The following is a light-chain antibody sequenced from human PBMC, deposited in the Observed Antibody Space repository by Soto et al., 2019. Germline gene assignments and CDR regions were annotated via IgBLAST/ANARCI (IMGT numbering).Light chain of an antibody. CDR1: QSIRST. CDR2: AAS. J-gene: IGKJ1*01. CDR3: LQDINCPWT. Sequence: AIQMTQSPSSLSASVGDRVTISCRASQSIRSTLVWYQQKPGKPPKLLIYAASNLQSGVPPRFSGSGSGTDFTLAISSLQPEDSATYYCLQDINCPWTFGQGTKVDIK. V-gene: IGKV1-6*01.